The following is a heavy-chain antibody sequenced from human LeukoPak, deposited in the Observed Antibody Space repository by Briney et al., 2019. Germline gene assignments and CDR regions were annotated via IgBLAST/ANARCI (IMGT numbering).Heavy chain of an antibody. Sequence: ASVKVSCKASGGTFSSYAMSWVRQAPGKGLEWVSAISGSGGSTYYADSVKGRFTISRDNSKNTLYLQMNSLRAEDTAVYYCAKGTAPNIAVAGTIDYWGQGTLVTVSS. J-gene: IGHJ4*02. V-gene: IGHV3-23*01. CDR2: ISGSGGST. CDR3: AKGTAPNIAVAGTIDY. CDR1: GGTFSSYA. D-gene: IGHD6-13*01.